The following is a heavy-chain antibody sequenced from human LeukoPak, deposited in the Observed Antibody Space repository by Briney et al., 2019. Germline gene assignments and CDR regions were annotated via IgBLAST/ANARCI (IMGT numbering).Heavy chain of an antibody. D-gene: IGHD1-26*01. Sequence: SQTLSLTCAISGDSVSSNSAAWNWIRQSPSRGLEWLGRTYYRSKWYNDYAVSVKSRITINPDTSKNQFSLQLNSVTPEDTAVYYCARDEQSLVGATMFFDYWGQGTLVTVSS. V-gene: IGHV6-1*01. CDR2: TYYRSKWYN. J-gene: IGHJ4*02. CDR1: GDSVSSNSAA. CDR3: ARDEQSLVGATMFFDY.